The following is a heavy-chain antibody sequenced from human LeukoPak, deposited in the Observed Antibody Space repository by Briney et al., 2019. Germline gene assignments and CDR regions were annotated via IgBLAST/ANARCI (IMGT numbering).Heavy chain of an antibody. CDR3: ARDRHILEWLFKLHY. CDR2: ISWNSGSI. V-gene: IGHV3-9*01. D-gene: IGHD3-3*01. CDR1: GFTFDDYA. Sequence: RTGGSLRLSCAASGFTFDDYAMHWVRQAPGKGLEWVSGISWNSGSIGYADSVKGRFTISRDNAKNSLYLQMNSLRAEDTAVYYCARDRHILEWLFKLHYWGQGTLVTVSS. J-gene: IGHJ4*02.